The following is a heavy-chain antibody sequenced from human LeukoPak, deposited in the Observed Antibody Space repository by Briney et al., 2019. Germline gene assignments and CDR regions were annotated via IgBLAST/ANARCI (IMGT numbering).Heavy chain of an antibody. Sequence: ASVKVSCKASGGTFSSYAISWVRQAPGQGLEWMGRIIPIFGTANYAQKSQGRVTITTDESTSTAYMELSSLRPEDTAVYYCARDSWTSVGTQGDWGQGTLVTVSS. CDR2: IIPIFGTA. V-gene: IGHV1-69*05. J-gene: IGHJ4*02. CDR1: GGTFSSYA. D-gene: IGHD5-12*01. CDR3: ARDSWTSVGTQGD.